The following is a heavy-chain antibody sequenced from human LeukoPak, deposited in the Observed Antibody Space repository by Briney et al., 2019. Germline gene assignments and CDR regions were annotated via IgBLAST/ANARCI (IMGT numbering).Heavy chain of an antibody. Sequence: KPSQTLSLTCTVPGGSISSGGYYWSWIRQPPGKGLEWIGYIYHSGSTYYNPSLKSRVTISVDRSKNQFSLKLSSVTAADTAVYYCARDPYLVKGEGWFDPWGQGTLVTASS. V-gene: IGHV4-30-2*01. CDR2: IYHSGST. J-gene: IGHJ5*02. CDR3: ARDPYLVKGEGWFDP. CDR1: GGSISSGGYY. D-gene: IGHD2-21*01.